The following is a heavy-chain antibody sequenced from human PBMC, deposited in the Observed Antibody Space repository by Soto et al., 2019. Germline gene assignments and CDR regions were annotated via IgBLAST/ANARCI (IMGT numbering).Heavy chain of an antibody. V-gene: IGHV1-69*06. CDR1: GGTFSSYA. Sequence: GASVKVSCKASGGTFSSYAISWVRQAPGQGLEWMGGINPIFGTPHYAQKYQGRVTITADTFTNTAYMELTRLTSDDTAVYFCAREGRHFDYWGQGTLVTVPQ. CDR3: AREGRHFDY. J-gene: IGHJ4*02. CDR2: INPIFGTP.